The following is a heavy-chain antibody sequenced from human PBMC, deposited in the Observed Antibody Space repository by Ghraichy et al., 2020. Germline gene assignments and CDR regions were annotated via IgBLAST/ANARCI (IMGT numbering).Heavy chain of an antibody. Sequence: GGSLRLSSAASGFTFSSYGMHWVRQAPGKGLEWVAVISYDGSSKYYADSVKGRFTISRDNSKNTLYLQMNSLRAEDTAVYYCAKDWIWESSSGYYFDYWGQGTLVTVSS. J-gene: IGHJ4*02. V-gene: IGHV3-30*18. CDR1: GFTFSSYG. CDR2: ISYDGSSK. CDR3: AKDWIWESSSGYYFDY. D-gene: IGHD2-2*03.